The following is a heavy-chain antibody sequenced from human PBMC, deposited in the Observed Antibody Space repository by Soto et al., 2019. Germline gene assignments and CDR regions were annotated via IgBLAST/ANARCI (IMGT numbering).Heavy chain of an antibody. D-gene: IGHD3-10*01. CDR1: GFIFDSFA. CDR3: AKDRAFWFGEGGWFDP. CDR2: IGGSGGRT. V-gene: IGHV3-23*04. J-gene: IGHJ5*02. Sequence: EVQLVESGGGLVQPGGSLRLSCAASGFIFDSFALSWVRQAPGKGLEWVSGIGGSGGRTYYADSVKGRFTISRDNSNNTLYLQMSSLSAEDTAIYYCAKDRAFWFGEGGWFDPWGQGTLVTVSS.